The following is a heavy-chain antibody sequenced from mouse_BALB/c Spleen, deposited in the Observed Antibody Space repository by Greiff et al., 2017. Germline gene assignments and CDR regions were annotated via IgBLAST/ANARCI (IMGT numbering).Heavy chain of an antibody. CDR3: ARLGFTTATGAMDY. CDR1: GFTFSSYG. J-gene: IGHJ4*01. CDR2: ISSGGSYT. D-gene: IGHD1-2*01. V-gene: IGHV5-6*01. Sequence: EVKLMESGGDLVKPGGSLKLSCAASGFTFSSYGMSWVRQTPDKRLEWVATISSGGSYTYYPDSVKGRFTISRDNAKNTLYLQMSSLKSEDTAMYYCARLGFTTATGAMDYWGQGTSVTVSS.